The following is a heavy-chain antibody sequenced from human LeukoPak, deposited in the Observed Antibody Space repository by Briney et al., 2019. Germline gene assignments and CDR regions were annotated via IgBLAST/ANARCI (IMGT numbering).Heavy chain of an antibody. J-gene: IGHJ4*02. V-gene: IGHV3-23*01. CDR1: GFTFSSYA. CDR2: ISGSGGST. CDR3: ARPNRPSYGDPTWDY. D-gene: IGHD4-17*01. Sequence: GGSLRLSCAASGFTFSSYAMSWVRQAPGKGLEWGSAISGSGGSTYYADSVKGRFTISRDNSKNTLYLQMNSLRAEDTAVYYCARPNRPSYGDPTWDYWGQGTLVTVSS.